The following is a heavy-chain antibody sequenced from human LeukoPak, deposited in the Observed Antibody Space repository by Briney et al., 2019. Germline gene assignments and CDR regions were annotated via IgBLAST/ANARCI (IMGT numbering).Heavy chain of an antibody. D-gene: IGHD1-1*01. CDR3: ATNVRFFDS. CDR1: GDSISNSIW. Sequence: SETLSLTCTVSGDSISNSIWWSWLRQPPGKGLEWIGEVDHTGNTNYRPSLDSRVTLSIDTSKNQFSLTLTSVTAADTAVYYCATNVRFFDSWGQGARVTVSS. V-gene: IGHV4/OR15-8*02. J-gene: IGHJ4*02. CDR2: VDHTGNT.